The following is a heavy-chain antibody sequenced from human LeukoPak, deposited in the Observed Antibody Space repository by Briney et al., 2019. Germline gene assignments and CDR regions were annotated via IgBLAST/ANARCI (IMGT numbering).Heavy chain of an antibody. CDR2: INLNSGGT. V-gene: IGHV1-2*02. J-gene: IGHJ4*02. CDR3: ARRRSEEFDFDC. D-gene: IGHD6-19*01. CDR1: GYTFTAYY. Sequence: ASVKVSCKASGYTFTAYYMHWVRQAPGQGLEWMGWINLNSGGTNSAQKFQGRVTMTTDTSTSTAYMELRSLRSDDTAVYYCARRRSEEFDFDCWGQGTLVTVSS.